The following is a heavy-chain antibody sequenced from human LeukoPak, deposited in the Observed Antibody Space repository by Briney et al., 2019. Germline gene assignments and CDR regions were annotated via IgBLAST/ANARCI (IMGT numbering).Heavy chain of an antibody. CDR2: TYYMSKWYY. CDR1: GDSVSIYDAA. CDR3: ARERALARGARNDFDY. J-gene: IGHJ4*02. V-gene: IGHV6-1*01. Sequence: SQTLSLTCAITGDSVSIYDAAWNWIRQSPSRGLEWLGMTYYMSKWYYDYAVSVRSRTTVNPDTTKNQFSLQLNSVTPEDTAVYYCARERALARGARNDFDYWGQGTLVTVSS. D-gene: IGHD3-10*01.